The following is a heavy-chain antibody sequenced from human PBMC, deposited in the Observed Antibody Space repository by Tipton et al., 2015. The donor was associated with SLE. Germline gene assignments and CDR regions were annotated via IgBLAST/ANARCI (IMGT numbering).Heavy chain of an antibody. D-gene: IGHD3-10*01. CDR2: INHSGST. J-gene: IGHJ3*02. CDR3: ARKASGSLFDAFDI. Sequence: TLSLTCAVYGWSFSGYYWSWIRQPPGNGLEWIGEINHSGSTNYTPSLQSRVTISVDTSKNQFSLKLSSVTAADTAVYYCARKASGSLFDAFDIWGQGTMVTVSS. V-gene: IGHV4-34*01. CDR1: GWSFSGYY.